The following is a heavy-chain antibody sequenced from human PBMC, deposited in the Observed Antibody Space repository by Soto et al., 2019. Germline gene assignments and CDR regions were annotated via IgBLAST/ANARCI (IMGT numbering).Heavy chain of an antibody. D-gene: IGHD6-19*01. V-gene: IGHV1-18*04. CDR2: ISAYNGNT. J-gene: IGHJ4*02. Sequence: QVQLVQSGAAVKKPGASVKVSCKASGYTFITYGISWVRQAPGQVLEWMGWISAYNGNTKYAQKLQGRVTMTTDTSTSTAYMELRSLRSDDTAVYYCARDYPPGIAVAGTFDYWCQGTLVTVSS. CDR1: GYTFITYG. CDR3: ARDYPPGIAVAGTFDY.